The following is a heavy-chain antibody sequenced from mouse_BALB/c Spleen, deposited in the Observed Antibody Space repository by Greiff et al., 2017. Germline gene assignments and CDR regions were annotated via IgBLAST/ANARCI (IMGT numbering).Heavy chain of an antibody. J-gene: IGHJ3*01. CDR3: TRDREDGNYPFAY. CDR1: GFTFSSYT. CDR2: ISSGGSYT. V-gene: IGHV5-6-4*01. Sequence: EVNLVESGGGLVKPGGSLKLSCAASGFTFSSYTMSWVRQTPEKRLEWVATISSGGSYTYYPDSVKGRFTISRDNAKNTLYLQMSSLKSEDTAMYYCTRDREDGNYPFAYWGQGTLVTVSA. D-gene: IGHD2-1*01.